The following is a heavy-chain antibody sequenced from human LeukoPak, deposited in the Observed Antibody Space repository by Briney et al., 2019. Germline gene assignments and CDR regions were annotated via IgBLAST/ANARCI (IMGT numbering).Heavy chain of an antibody. CDR2: ISGSGGST. Sequence: PGGSLRLSCAASGFTFSSYAMSWVRQAPGKGLEWVSAISGSGGSTYYADSVKGRFTISRDNSKNTLYLQMNSLRAEDTAVYYCAKDLPIQLWPDDAFDIWGQGTMVTVSS. J-gene: IGHJ3*02. CDR1: GFTFSSYA. D-gene: IGHD5-18*01. V-gene: IGHV3-23*01. CDR3: AKDLPIQLWPDDAFDI.